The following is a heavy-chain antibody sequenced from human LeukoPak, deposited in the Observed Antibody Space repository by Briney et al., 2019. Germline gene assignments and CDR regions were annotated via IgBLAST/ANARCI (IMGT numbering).Heavy chain of an antibody. V-gene: IGHV4-39*01. CDR2: ISYSGTT. D-gene: IGHD3-22*01. CDR3: ARLYYYDSSGYRRRNNWFDP. J-gene: IGHJ5*02. CDR1: SASITSSPYF. Sequence: TSETLSLTCTVSSASITSSPYFWGWIRQSPGKGLEWIGSISYSGTTYYNPSLKSRVTISVDTSKNQFSLKLNSVTAADTAVYYCARLYYYDSSGYRRRNNWFDPWGQGTLVTVSS.